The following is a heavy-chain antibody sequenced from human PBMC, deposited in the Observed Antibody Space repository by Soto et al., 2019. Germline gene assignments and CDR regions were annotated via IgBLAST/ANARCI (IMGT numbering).Heavy chain of an antibody. D-gene: IGHD3-22*01. CDR2: IRSKANSYAT. J-gene: IGHJ4*02. CDR1: GFTFSGSA. V-gene: IGHV3-73*01. CDR3: TSRRYYYDSSGYYYGSDY. Sequence: GGSLRLSCAASGFTFSGSAMHWVRQASGKGLEWVGRIRSKANSYATAYAASVKGRFTISRDDSKNTAYLQMNSLKTEDTAVYYCTSRRYYYDSSGYYYGSDYWGQGTLVTVSS.